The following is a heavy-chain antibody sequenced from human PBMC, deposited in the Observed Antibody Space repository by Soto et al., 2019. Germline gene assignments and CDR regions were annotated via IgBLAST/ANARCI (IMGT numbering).Heavy chain of an antibody. J-gene: IGHJ3*02. CDR1: GFIFSNYG. V-gene: IGHV3-33*05. CDR3: ARDCKWDHDVVVVGATAAFDI. CDR2: VSYDGYDS. D-gene: IGHD3-22*01. Sequence: QVQLVESGGGGVQPGGSLRLSCAASGFIFSNYGMHWVRQAPGKGLEWVAFVSYDGYDSAYSDSVQGRFSISRDTPQRSVFLQMNSLRAEDTATYFCARDCKWDHDVVVVGATAAFDISGQGTLVTVSS.